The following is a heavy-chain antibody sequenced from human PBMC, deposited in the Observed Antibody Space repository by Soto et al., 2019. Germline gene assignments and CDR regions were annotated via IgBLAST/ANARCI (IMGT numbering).Heavy chain of an antibody. CDR1: GYTFTSYD. CDR2: MNPNSGNT. Sequence: TSVQVSCKASGYTFTSYDINWVRQATGQWLEWMGWMNPNSGNTGYAQKFQGRVTMTRNTSISTAYMELSSLRSEDTAVYYCARGLTYYDFWSGYSQYYFDYWGQGTLVTVSS. D-gene: IGHD3-3*01. CDR3: ARGLTYYDFWSGYSQYYFDY. J-gene: IGHJ4*02. V-gene: IGHV1-8*01.